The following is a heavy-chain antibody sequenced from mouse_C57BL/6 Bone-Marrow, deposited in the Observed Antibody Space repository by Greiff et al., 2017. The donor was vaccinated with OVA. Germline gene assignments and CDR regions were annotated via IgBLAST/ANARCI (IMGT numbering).Heavy chain of an antibody. CDR3: AGNRCGSRFAY. CDR2: ISSGSSTI. CDR1: GFTFSDYG. Sequence: EVKLVESGGGLVKPGGSLKLSCAASGFTFSDYGMHWVRQAPEKGLEWVAYISSGSSTIYYADTVKGRFTISRDNAKNTLFLQMTSLRSEDTAMYYCAGNRCGSRFAYWGQGTLVTVSA. J-gene: IGHJ3*01. V-gene: IGHV5-17*01.